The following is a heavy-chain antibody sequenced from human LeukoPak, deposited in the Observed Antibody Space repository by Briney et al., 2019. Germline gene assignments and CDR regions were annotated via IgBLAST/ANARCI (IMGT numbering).Heavy chain of an antibody. CDR2: IIPIFGTA. D-gene: IGHD3-10*01. J-gene: IGHJ4*02. Sequence: SVKVSCKASGYTFTSYAISWVRQAPGQGLEWMGGIIPIFGTANYAQKFQGRVTITADESTSTAYMELSSLRSEDTAVYYCARAPYGSGSYYKLDYWGQGTLVTVSS. V-gene: IGHV1-69*13. CDR1: GYTFTSYA. CDR3: ARAPYGSGSYYKLDY.